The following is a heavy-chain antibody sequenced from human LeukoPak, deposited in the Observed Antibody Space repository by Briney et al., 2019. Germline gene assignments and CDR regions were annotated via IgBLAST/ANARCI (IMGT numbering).Heavy chain of an antibody. Sequence: SETLSLTCAVYGGSFSGYYWSWIRQPPGKELEWIGEINHSGSTNYNPSLKSRVTISVDTSKNQFSLKLSSVTAADTAVYYCAGGGIAAAGLYFDYWGQGTLVTVSS. V-gene: IGHV4-34*01. CDR2: INHSGST. D-gene: IGHD6-13*01. CDR1: GGSFSGYY. J-gene: IGHJ4*02. CDR3: AGGGIAAAGLYFDY.